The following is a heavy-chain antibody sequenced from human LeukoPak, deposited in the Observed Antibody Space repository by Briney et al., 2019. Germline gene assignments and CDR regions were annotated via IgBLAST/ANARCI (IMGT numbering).Heavy chain of an antibody. CDR3: VVVVEPPDSDGFDV. J-gene: IGHJ3*01. D-gene: IGHD1-14*01. Sequence: PGGSLRLSCAASGFTFGNSWVHWVHQAPGKGLVWVSLINADGSTATYADSAKGRFTISRDNARNTLSLQMNSLTIEDTAVYYCVVVVEPPDSDGFDVWGQGTMITVSS. CDR1: GFTFGNSW. CDR2: INADGSTA. V-gene: IGHV3-74*01.